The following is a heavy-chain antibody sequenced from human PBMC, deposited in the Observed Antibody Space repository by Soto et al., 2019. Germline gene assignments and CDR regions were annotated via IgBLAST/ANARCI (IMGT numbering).Heavy chain of an antibody. D-gene: IGHD2-2*01. CDR2: IIPIFGTA. V-gene: IGHV1-69*13. Sequence: SVKVSCKASGGTFSSYAISWVRQAPGQGLEWMGGIIPIFGTANFAQKFQGRVTITADESTSTAYMELSSLRSEDTAVYYCARLVVPAPKGSMDVWGQGKTVTASS. CDR1: GGTFSSYA. CDR3: ARLVVPAPKGSMDV. J-gene: IGHJ6*02.